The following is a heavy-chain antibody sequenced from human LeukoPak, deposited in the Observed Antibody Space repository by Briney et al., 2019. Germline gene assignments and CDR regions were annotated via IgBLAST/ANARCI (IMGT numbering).Heavy chain of an antibody. CDR1: GYTFTSYD. J-gene: IGHJ4*02. Sequence: ASVKVSCKASGYTFTSYDINWVRQAPGQGLEWMGWISVHSGNTNYTKKFQGRVTMTTDTSTNTAYMELRSLRSDDTAVYYCARKDGYSYGLPFDYWGQGTLVTVSS. CDR3: ARKDGYSYGLPFDY. V-gene: IGHV1-18*01. D-gene: IGHD5-18*01. CDR2: ISVHSGNT.